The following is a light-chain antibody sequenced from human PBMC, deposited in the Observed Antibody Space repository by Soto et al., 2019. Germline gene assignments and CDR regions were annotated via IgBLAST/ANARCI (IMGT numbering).Light chain of an antibody. V-gene: IGLV1-51*01. CDR2: ENN. CDR1: SSNIANNY. J-gene: IGLJ3*02. Sequence: QSVLTQPPSVSAAPGQKVTLSCSGSSSNIANNYVSWYQQFPRTAPKLLIFENNKRPSGIPDRFSGSKSGSSATPGITGLHTGDEADYYCVTWDGSLSAVVFGGGTKVTVL. CDR3: VTWDGSLSAVV.